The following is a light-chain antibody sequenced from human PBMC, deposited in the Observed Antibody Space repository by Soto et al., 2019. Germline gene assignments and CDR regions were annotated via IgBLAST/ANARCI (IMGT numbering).Light chain of an antibody. V-gene: IGKV1-5*03. Sequence: DIQMTQSPPTLSASVGDRVTITCRASQSISSWLAWYQQKPGKAPKLLIYKASSLESGVPSRFSGSGSGTEFTLTISSLQPDDFAPYYCQQYNSYPLTFGGGTKVEIK. J-gene: IGKJ4*01. CDR3: QQYNSYPLT. CDR1: QSISSW. CDR2: KAS.